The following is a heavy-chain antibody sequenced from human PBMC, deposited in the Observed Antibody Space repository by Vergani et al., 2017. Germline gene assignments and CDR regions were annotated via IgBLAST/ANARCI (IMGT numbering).Heavy chain of an antibody. D-gene: IGHD2-15*01. J-gene: IGHJ4*02. Sequence: VQLLESGGDLVQPGGSLRLSCAASGFTFIMHAMHWVRQAPGKGLEWVASIRSDESRRYYGDSMEGPFTISRDNSKNTLYLQMKSLRPEDTAVYYCAKEGGGYCSGGTCYPEYWGQGTLVIVSS. V-gene: IGHV3-30*02. CDR3: AKEGGGYCSGGTCYPEY. CDR2: IRSDESRR. CDR1: GFTFIMHA.